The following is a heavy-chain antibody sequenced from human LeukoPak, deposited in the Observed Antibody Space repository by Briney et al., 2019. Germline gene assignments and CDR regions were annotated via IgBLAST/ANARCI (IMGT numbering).Heavy chain of an antibody. Sequence: GGSLRLSCAASGFTFSNYAMSWVRQAPGKGLEWVSAISIYGGNTYYADSVKGRFTISRDNSKNTLYLQMNSLRAEDTAVYYCARDRNLVWAFDYWGQGTLVTVSS. J-gene: IGHJ4*02. V-gene: IGHV3-23*01. CDR3: ARDRNLVWAFDY. CDR1: GFTFSNYA. CDR2: ISIYGGNT. D-gene: IGHD2/OR15-2a*01.